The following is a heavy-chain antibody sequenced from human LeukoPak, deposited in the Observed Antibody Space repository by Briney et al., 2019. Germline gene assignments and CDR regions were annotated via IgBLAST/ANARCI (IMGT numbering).Heavy chain of an antibody. CDR1: GYTFTSYG. Sequence: ASVKVSCKASGYTFTSYGISWVRQAPGQGLEWMGWISAYNGNTNYAQKFQGRVTITADKSTSTAYMELSSLRSEDTAVYYCARTMYYDFWSGLLYWGQGTLVTVSS. CDR3: ARTMYYDFWSGLLY. J-gene: IGHJ4*02. CDR2: ISAYNGNT. V-gene: IGHV1-18*01. D-gene: IGHD3-3*01.